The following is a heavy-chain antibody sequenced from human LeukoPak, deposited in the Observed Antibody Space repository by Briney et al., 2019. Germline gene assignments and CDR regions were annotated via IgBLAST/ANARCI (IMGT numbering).Heavy chain of an antibody. J-gene: IGHJ5*02. D-gene: IGHD3-3*01. CDR1: GGSISSGGYS. V-gene: IGHV4-30-2*01. CDR2: IYHSGST. CDR3: ARADFWSGYYEEA. Sequence: PSETLSLTCAVSGGSISSGGYSWSWIRQPPGQGLEWIGYIYHSGSTYYNPSLKSRVTISVDRSKNQFSLKLSSVTAADTAVYYCARADFWSGYYEEAWGQGTLVTVSS.